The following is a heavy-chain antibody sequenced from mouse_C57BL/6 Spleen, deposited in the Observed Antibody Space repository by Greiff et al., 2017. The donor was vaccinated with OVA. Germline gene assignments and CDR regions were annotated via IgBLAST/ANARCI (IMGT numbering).Heavy chain of an antibody. Sequence: VQLQESGAELVRPGASVTLSCKASGYTFTDYEMHWVKQTPVHGLEWIGAIDPETGGTAYNQKFKGKAILNADKSSSTAYMVLRSLTSEDSAVYYCTPLLRSPYWGQGTTLTVSS. CDR2: IDPETGGT. CDR1: GYTFTDYE. J-gene: IGHJ2*01. CDR3: TPLLRSPY. D-gene: IGHD1-1*01. V-gene: IGHV1-15*01.